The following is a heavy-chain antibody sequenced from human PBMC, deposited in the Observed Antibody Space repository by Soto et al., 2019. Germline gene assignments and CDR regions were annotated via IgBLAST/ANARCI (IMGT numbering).Heavy chain of an antibody. Sequence: SETLSLTCAVYGASLSDNYCNWLRQPPGKGLEWIGEINHSGNTNYNPSLRSRVTISIDTSKNQLSLNLRSVSAADTAVYYCERGRGEFDAWGQGTPVTVSA. CDR2: INHSGNT. J-gene: IGHJ5*02. V-gene: IGHV4-34*01. D-gene: IGHD2-21*01. CDR3: ERGRGEFDA. CDR1: GASLSDNY.